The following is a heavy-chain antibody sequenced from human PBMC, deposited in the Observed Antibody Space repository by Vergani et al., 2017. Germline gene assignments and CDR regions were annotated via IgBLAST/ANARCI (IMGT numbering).Heavy chain of an antibody. V-gene: IGHV5-51*03. CDR1: GYSITNYW. D-gene: IGHD3-3*01. CDR3: AKTRDCSSLYSSYNWFDP. J-gene: IGHJ5*02. CDR2: IYAGDSDV. Sequence: EVQLVQSGAEVKKPGESLKISCQGSGYSITNYWIAWVRQRPGKGLEWIGIIYAGDSDVRYSPSFQGQVTMSVDKSLRTAYLQWSGLKASDTATYYCAKTRDCSSLYSSYNWFDPWGQGTQVTVSS.